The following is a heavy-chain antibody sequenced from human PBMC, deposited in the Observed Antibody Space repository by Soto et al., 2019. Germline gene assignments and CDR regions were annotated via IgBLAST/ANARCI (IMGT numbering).Heavy chain of an antibody. CDR2: LTHDGGSA. CDR1: GFSLTAFG. D-gene: IGHD2-21*01. CDR3: ASIADS. V-gene: IGHV3-30*05. Sequence: QVQLVQSGGGVVQPGRTLRLCCAAAGFSLTAFGMQWVRQPPGKGLQWVARLTHDGGSAFYADHVKGRFTVSRETSKITLYLQMNSLRPEDTAIYYCASIADSWGQGTLVTVSS. J-gene: IGHJ4*02.